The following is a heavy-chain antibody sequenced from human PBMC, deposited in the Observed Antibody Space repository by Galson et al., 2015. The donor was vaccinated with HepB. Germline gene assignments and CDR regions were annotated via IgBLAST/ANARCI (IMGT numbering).Heavy chain of an antibody. D-gene: IGHD3-10*01. J-gene: IGHJ4*02. V-gene: IGHV3-30*04. Sequence: SLRLSCAASGFTFSSYAMHWVRQAPGKGLEWVAVISYDGSNKYYADSVKGRFTISRDNSKNTLYLQMNSLRAEDTAVYYCARRALRGVGSPAGNYFDYWAREPRSPSPQ. CDR2: ISYDGSNK. CDR3: ARRALRGVGSPAGNYFDY. CDR1: GFTFSSYA.